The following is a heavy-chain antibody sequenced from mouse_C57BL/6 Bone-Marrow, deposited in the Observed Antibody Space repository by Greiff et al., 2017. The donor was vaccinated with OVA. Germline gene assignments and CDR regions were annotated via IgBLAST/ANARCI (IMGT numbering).Heavy chain of an antibody. J-gene: IGHJ1*03. Sequence: EVQLQQSGAELVRPGASVKLSCTASGFNIKDDYMHWVKQRPEQGLEWIGWIDPENVDTEYASKFQGKATITADTSSNTAYLQLSSLTSEDTAVYYCTFITTVVADFDVWGTGTTVTVSS. CDR2: IDPENVDT. V-gene: IGHV14-4*01. D-gene: IGHD1-1*01. CDR1: GFNIKDDY. CDR3: TFITTVVADFDV.